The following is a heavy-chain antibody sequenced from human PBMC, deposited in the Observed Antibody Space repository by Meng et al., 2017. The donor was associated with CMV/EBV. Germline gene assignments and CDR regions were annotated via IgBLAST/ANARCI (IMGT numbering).Heavy chain of an antibody. V-gene: IGHV3-74*01. D-gene: IGHD6-6*01. J-gene: IGHJ4*02. Sequence: GESLKISCAASGFTFSSYWMHWVRQAPGKGLVWLSRIMRDGSSTNYADSVKGRFTISRDNAKNTLYLQINSLTAEDTALYYCAREVGGTIAPRDLDYWGQGTLVTVSS. CDR2: IMRDGSST. CDR1: GFTFSSYW. CDR3: AREVGGTIAPRDLDY.